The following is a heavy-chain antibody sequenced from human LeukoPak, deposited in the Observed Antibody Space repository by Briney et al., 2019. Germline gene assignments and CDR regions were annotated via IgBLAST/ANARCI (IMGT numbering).Heavy chain of an antibody. V-gene: IGHV3-53*01. D-gene: IGHD6-19*01. CDR3: ARGDYSSGWYY. CDR1: GFTVSNLY. J-gene: IGHJ4*02. CDR2: IYTDGTT. Sequence: GGSLRLSCAASGFTVSNLYMSWVRQAPGKGLEGVSLIYTDGTTYYADSVKGRFTISRDNSKNTLYLQMNSLRAEDTAVYYCARGDYSSGWYYWGQGTLVTVSS.